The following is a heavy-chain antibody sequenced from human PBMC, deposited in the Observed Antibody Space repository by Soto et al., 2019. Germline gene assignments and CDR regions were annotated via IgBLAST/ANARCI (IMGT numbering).Heavy chain of an antibody. CDR3: AKLMYGDYVDY. CDR1: GGSISSYY. J-gene: IGHJ4*02. CDR2: IYYSGST. V-gene: IGHV4-59*08. Sequence: PSETLSLTCTVSGGSISSYYWSWIRQPPGKGLEWIGYIYYSGSTNYNPSLKSRVTIPVDTSKNQFSLKLSSVTAADTAVYYCAKLMYGDYVDYWGQGTLVTVSS. D-gene: IGHD4-17*01.